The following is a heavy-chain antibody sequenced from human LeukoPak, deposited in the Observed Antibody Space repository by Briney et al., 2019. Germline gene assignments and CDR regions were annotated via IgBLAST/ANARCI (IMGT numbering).Heavy chain of an antibody. CDR3: AKDYGGYGYFTDY. V-gene: IGHV3-30*02. CDR1: GFTFSTYG. CDR2: IRYDGSNK. Sequence: TGGSLRLSCAASGFTFSTYGMHWVRQAPGKGLEWVAFIRYDGSNKYYADSVKGRFTISRDNSKNTVSLQMNSLRAEDTAVYYCAKDYGGYGYFTDYWGQGTLVTVSS. J-gene: IGHJ4*02. D-gene: IGHD5-18*01.